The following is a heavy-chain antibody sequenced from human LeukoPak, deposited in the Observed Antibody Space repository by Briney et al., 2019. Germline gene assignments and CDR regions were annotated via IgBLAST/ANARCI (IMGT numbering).Heavy chain of an antibody. J-gene: IGHJ5*02. CDR2: FQSGGNT. CDR1: GFTVSNNY. Sequence: PGGSLRLSCAASGFTVSNNYMSWVRQAPGKGLEWVSVFQSGGNTYYADSAKGRFTISRDNAKNSLYLQMNSLRAEDTALYHCARDFGGGGNWFDPWGQGTLVIVSS. V-gene: IGHV3-53*01. CDR3: ARDFGGGGNWFDP. D-gene: IGHD3-16*01.